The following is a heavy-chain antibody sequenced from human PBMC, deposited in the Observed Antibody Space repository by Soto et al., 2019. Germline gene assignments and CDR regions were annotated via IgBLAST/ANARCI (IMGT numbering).Heavy chain of an antibody. CDR2: INHSGST. CDR3: SRALTPPDYYDSSGYPKYYFDY. CDR1: GGSFSGYY. J-gene: IGHJ4*02. Sequence: SETLSLTCAVYGGSFSGYYWSWIRQPPGKGLEWIGEINHSGSTNYNPSIKSRVTISVDTSKNQFSLKMSSVTAADTAVYYCSRALTPPDYYDSSGYPKYYFDYWGQGTLVTVSS. D-gene: IGHD3-22*01. V-gene: IGHV4-34*01.